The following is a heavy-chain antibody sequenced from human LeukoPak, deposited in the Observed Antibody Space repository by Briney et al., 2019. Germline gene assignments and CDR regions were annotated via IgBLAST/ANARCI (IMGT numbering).Heavy chain of an antibody. D-gene: IGHD3-22*01. V-gene: IGHV4-4*07. Sequence: PSETLSLTXTVSGGSISSYYRSWIWQPAGKGVEWIGRIYTSGSTNYNPSLKSRVTISVDTSKNQFSLKLSSVTAADTAVYYCAIADYYDSSGYRFDYWGQGTLVTVSS. CDR1: GGSISSYY. CDR3: AIADYYDSSGYRFDY. CDR2: IYTSGST. J-gene: IGHJ4*02.